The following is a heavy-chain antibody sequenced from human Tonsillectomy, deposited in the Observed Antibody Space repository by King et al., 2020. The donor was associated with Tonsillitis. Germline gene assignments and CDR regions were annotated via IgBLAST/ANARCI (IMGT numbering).Heavy chain of an antibody. CDR2: MNPNSGGT. CDR3: AGGAIWFGNYGLDA. Sequence: VQLVESGAEVKKPGASVKVSCKASGYTFTNHDINWVRQATGQGLEWMGWMNPNSGGTVYAQKFQGSVTMTRDTSISTAYLELSSLSSDDTAVYYCAGGAIWFGNYGLDAWGQGTAVTVSS. J-gene: IGHJ6*02. D-gene: IGHD3-10*01. V-gene: IGHV1-8*02. CDR1: GYTFTNHD.